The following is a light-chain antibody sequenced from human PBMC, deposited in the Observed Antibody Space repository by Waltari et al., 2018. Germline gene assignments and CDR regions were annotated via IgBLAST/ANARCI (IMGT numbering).Light chain of an antibody. CDR1: QSISSY. CDR2: AAS. CDR3: QQSYSTPLT. Sequence: IQMTQSPSSLSASVGDRATITCRASQSISSYLNWYQQKPGKAPKLLIYAASSLQSGVPSRFSGSGSGTDFTLTISSLQPEDFATYYCQQSYSTPLTFGGGTKVEIK. V-gene: IGKV1-39*01. J-gene: IGKJ4*01.